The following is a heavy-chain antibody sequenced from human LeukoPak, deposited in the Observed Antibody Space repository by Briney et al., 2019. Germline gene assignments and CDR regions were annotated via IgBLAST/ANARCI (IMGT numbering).Heavy chain of an antibody. CDR2: NSGSGGST. J-gene: IGHJ4*02. CDR3: AKSPIGYYDSSGYYYDPMIFDY. V-gene: IGHV3-23*01. Sequence: GGSLRLSCAASGFTFSSYAMSWVRQAPGKGLEWVSANSGSGGSTYYADSVKGRFTISRDNSKNTLYLQMNSLRAEDTAVYYCAKSPIGYYDSSGYYYDPMIFDYWGQGTLVTVSS. D-gene: IGHD3-22*01. CDR1: GFTFSSYA.